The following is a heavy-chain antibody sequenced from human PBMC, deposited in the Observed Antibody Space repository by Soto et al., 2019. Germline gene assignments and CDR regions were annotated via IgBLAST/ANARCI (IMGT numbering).Heavy chain of an antibody. D-gene: IGHD3-22*01. CDR2: IIPIFGTA. CDR1: GGTFSSYA. J-gene: IGHJ1*01. V-gene: IGHV1-69*01. CDR3: ARGGSYYDSSGD. Sequence: QVQLVQSGAEVKKPGSSVKVSCKASGGTFSSYAISWVRQAPGQGLEWMGGIIPIFGTANYAQKFQGRVRISGDESRSTAYMGLSSLRFEDTAVYYCARGGSYYDSSGDWGQGTVGTGAS.